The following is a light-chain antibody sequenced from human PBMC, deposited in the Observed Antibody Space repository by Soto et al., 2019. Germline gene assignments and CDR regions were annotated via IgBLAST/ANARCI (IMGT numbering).Light chain of an antibody. CDR3: SSYTSSSTWV. CDR2: EVS. J-gene: IGLJ3*02. V-gene: IGLV2-14*01. Sequence: QSALTQPASVSGSPGQSITISCTGTSSDVGNYDYVSWYQQHPDKAPKLMIYEVSNRPSGVSNRFSGSKSGNTASLTISGLQPEDESDYYCSSYTSSSTWVFGGGTKLTVL. CDR1: SSDVGNYDY.